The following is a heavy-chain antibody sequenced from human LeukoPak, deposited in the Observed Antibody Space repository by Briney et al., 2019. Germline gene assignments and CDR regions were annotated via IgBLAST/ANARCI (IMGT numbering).Heavy chain of an antibody. CDR3: ARQKCTSASCLTKNAFDV. V-gene: IGHV4-4*09. CDR1: GSISSYY. D-gene: IGHD2-2*01. J-gene: IGHJ3*01. Sequence: SETLSLTCTVSGSISSYYWSWIRQPPGKGLEWIGYIYTSGTTNYNPSLKSRVTISVDTPKNQFSLDLSSVTAADSAVYYCARQKCTSASCLTKNAFDVWGQGTMVTVSS. CDR2: IYTSGTT.